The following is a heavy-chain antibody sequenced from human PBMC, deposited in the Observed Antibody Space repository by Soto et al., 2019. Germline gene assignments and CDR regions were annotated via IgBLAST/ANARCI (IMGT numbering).Heavy chain of an antibody. CDR2: INNDGSST. J-gene: IGHJ6*03. Sequence: EVQLVEAGGGLVQPGGSLRLSCAASGFTFSSYWMHWVRQSPGKGLVWVSRINNDGSSTSYADSVKGRFTISRDNAKNTLDLRMNSLRAEDMAVYYCARDGWMTDKTIVAVPAVGNERYYMDVWGKGTMVTVSS. V-gene: IGHV3-74*01. CDR3: ARDGWMTDKTIVAVPAVGNERYYMDV. CDR1: GFTFSSYW. D-gene: IGHD2-2*01.